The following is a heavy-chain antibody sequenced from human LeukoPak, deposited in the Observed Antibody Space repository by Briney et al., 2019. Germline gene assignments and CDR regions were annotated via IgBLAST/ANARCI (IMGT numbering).Heavy chain of an antibody. J-gene: IGHJ3*02. CDR2: IYYSGST. Sequence: SETLSLTCTVSGGSISSSSYYWGWIRQPPGKGLEWIGNIYYSGSTYYNPSLKSRVTISIDTSKNQFSLKLSSVTAADTAVYYCARACYYYDSSDAFDIWGQGTMVTVSS. D-gene: IGHD3-22*01. CDR1: GGSISSSSYY. CDR3: ARACYYYDSSDAFDI. V-gene: IGHV4-39*07.